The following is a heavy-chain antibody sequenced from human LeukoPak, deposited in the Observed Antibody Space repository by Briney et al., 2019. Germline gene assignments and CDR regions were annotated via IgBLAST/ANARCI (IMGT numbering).Heavy chain of an antibody. CDR2: IKQDGSEK. Sequence: GGSLRLSCAASGFTFSNYWMSWVRQAPGKGLEWVANIKQDGSEKYCVDSVKGRFTISRDNAKNSLYLQMNSLRAEDTAVYYCARGHLFGSGSYYYYYYYYGMDVWGKGTTVAVSS. CDR1: GFTFSNYW. D-gene: IGHD3-10*01. CDR3: ARGHLFGSGSYYYYYYYYGMDV. J-gene: IGHJ6*04. V-gene: IGHV3-7*01.